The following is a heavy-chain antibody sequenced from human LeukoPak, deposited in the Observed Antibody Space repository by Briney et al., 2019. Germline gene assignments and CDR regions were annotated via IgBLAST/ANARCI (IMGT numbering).Heavy chain of an antibody. V-gene: IGHV3-74*01. D-gene: IGHD3-22*01. CDR1: GFTFSSYS. J-gene: IGHJ4*02. Sequence: GGSLRLSCAASGFTFSSYSMNWVRQAPGKGPVWVARINDDGSDTVYADSVKGRFTISRDDAKNMLFLQMNSLRGEDTAVYHCVRGGPSTWFWGQGTLVTVSS. CDR3: VRGGPSTWF. CDR2: INDDGSDT.